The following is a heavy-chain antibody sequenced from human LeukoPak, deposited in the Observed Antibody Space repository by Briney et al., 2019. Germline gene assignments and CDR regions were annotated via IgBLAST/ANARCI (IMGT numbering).Heavy chain of an antibody. CDR2: IYTSGTT. CDR1: GGSISSYY. Sequence: SETLSLTYTVSGGSISSYYWSWIRQPAGKGLEWIGRIYTSGTTNYNPSLKSRLTMSVDTSKNQFSLKLSSVTAADTVVYYCARDRYGGIIDYWGQGTLVTVSS. D-gene: IGHD1-1*01. CDR3: ARDRYGGIIDY. J-gene: IGHJ4*02. V-gene: IGHV4-4*07.